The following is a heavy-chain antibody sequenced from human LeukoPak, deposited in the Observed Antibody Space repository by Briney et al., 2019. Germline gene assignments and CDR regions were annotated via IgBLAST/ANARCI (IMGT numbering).Heavy chain of an antibody. CDR3: ARFPLSTTRVPYYDFWSGNTDAFDI. D-gene: IGHD3-3*01. CDR2: IYYSGST. J-gene: IGHJ3*02. V-gene: IGHV4-59*01. Sequence: SETLSLTCTVSGGSISSYYWSWIRQPPGKGLEWIGYIYYSGSTNYNPSLKSRVTISVDTSKNQFSLKLSSVTAADTAVYYCARFPLSTTRVPYYDFWSGNTDAFDIWGQGTMVTVSS. CDR1: GGSISSYY.